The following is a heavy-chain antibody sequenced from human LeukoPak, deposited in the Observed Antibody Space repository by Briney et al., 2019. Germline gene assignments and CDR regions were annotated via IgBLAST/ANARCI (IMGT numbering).Heavy chain of an antibody. J-gene: IGHJ2*01. Sequence: GGSLRLSCAASGFTFSSYWMTWVRQAPGKGLEWVANIKQDESEKYYVDSVKGRFTISRDNTKNSLYLQMNSLRAEETAVYYCAREVVGAPDLWGRGTLVTVSS. CDR3: AREVVGAPDL. CDR2: IKQDESEK. D-gene: IGHD2-15*01. V-gene: IGHV3-7*01. CDR1: GFTFSSYW.